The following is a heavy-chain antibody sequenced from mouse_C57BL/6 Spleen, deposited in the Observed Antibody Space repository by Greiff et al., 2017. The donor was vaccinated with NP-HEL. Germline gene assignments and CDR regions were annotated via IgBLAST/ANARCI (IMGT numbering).Heavy chain of an antibody. Sequence: EVQLQQSGPELVKPGASVKMSCKASGYTFTDYNMHWVKQSHGKSLEWIGYINPNNGGTSYNQKFKGKATLTVNKSSSTAYMELRSLTSEDSAVYYCAGNDYDIYYAMDYWGQGTSVTVSS. D-gene: IGHD2-4*01. V-gene: IGHV1-22*01. CDR1: GYTFTDYN. CDR2: INPNNGGT. CDR3: AGNDYDIYYAMDY. J-gene: IGHJ4*01.